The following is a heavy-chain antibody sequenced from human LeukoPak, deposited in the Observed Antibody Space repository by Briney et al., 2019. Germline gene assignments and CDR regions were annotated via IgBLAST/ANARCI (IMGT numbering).Heavy chain of an antibody. Sequence: ASVKVSCKASGYTFTSYGISWVRQAPGQGLEWMGWICAYNGNTSYAQKLQGRVTMTTDTSTSTAYMELRRLRSDDTAVYYCARGGRRYCSGGSCYSDYWGQGTLVTVSS. CDR2: ICAYNGNT. CDR3: ARGGRRYCSGGSCYSDY. D-gene: IGHD2-15*01. CDR1: GYTFTSYG. J-gene: IGHJ4*02. V-gene: IGHV1-18*01.